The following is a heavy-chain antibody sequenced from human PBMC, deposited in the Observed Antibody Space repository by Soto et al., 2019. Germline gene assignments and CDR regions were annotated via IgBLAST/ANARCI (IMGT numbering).Heavy chain of an antibody. D-gene: IGHD3-16*01. CDR3: ARERGTVGDFDY. Sequence: QVQLQESGPGLVKPSETLSLTCTVSGGSISSYYWSWIRQPPGKGLAWIGYIYYSGSTNYNPSLKSRVTISVDTSKNQFALKLSSVAAADTAVYYCARERGTVGDFDYWGQGTLVTVSS. CDR1: GGSISSYY. CDR2: IYYSGST. J-gene: IGHJ4*02. V-gene: IGHV4-59*01.